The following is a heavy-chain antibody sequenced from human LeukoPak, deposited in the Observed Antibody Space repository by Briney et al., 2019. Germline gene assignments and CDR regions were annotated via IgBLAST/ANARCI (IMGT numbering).Heavy chain of an antibody. Sequence: SETLSLTCTVSGGSINSYYWSWIRQPPGKGLEWIGYIYYSGSTNYNPSLKSRVTISVDTSKNQFSLKLSSVTAADTAVYYCARVHEYGWLFDYWGQGTLVTVSS. CDR2: IYYSGST. V-gene: IGHV4-59*01. CDR3: ARVHEYGWLFDY. J-gene: IGHJ4*02. D-gene: IGHD6-19*01. CDR1: GGSINSYY.